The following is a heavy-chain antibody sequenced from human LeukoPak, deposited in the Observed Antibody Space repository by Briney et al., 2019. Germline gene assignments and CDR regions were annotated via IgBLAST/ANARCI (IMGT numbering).Heavy chain of an antibody. Sequence: PSETLSLTCTVSGGSISSSSYYWGWIRQSPGKGLEWIGSIYYSGSTYYNPSLKSRVTISVDTSKNQFSLKLSSVTAADTAVYYCARGDVRYYGSGSYYIPDNWFDPWGQGTLVTVSS. V-gene: IGHV4-39*07. D-gene: IGHD3-10*01. CDR2: IYYSGST. J-gene: IGHJ5*02. CDR3: ARGDVRYYGSGSYYIPDNWFDP. CDR1: GGSISSSSYY.